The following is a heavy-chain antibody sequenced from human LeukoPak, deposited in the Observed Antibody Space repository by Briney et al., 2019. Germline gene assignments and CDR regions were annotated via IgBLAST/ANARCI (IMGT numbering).Heavy chain of an antibody. D-gene: IGHD1-26*01. CDR1: GGSISSSSYY. CDR3: ARGSGSYPRGWFDP. CDR2: IYYSGST. V-gene: IGHV4-39*07. Sequence: PSETLSLTCTVSGGSISSSSYYWGWIRQPPGKGLEWIGSIYYSGSTYYNPSLKSRVTISVDTSKNQFSLKLSSVTAADTAVYYCARGSGSYPRGWFDPWGQGTLVTVSS. J-gene: IGHJ5*02.